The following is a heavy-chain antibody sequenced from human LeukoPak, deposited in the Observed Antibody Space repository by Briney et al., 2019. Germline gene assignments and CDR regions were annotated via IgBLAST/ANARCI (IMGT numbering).Heavy chain of an antibody. CDR3: ARGRDGYNFLNRGEYYYFDY. CDR2: VYLGGST. J-gene: IGHJ4*02. Sequence: SETLSLTCTVSGDSISSGSYFWSWIRQSAGTGLEWIGRVYLGGSTNYNPSLRSRVTISLDTSKNQFSLKLSSVTAADTAVYYCARGRDGYNFLNRGEYYYFDYWGQGTLVTVSS. V-gene: IGHV4-61*02. D-gene: IGHD5-24*01. CDR1: GDSISSGSYF.